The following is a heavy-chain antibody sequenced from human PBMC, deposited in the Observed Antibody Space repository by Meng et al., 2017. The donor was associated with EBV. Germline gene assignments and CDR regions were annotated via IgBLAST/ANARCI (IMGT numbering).Heavy chain of an antibody. Sequence: QLQLQESGPGLVQPSETLSLTCTVSGGSISSSSYYWGWIRQPPGKGLEWIGSIYYSGSTYYNPSLKSRVTISVDTSKNQFSLKLSAVTAADTAVYYCARVVATIFTNWFDPWGQGTLVTVSS. CDR2: IYYSGST. J-gene: IGHJ5*02. D-gene: IGHD5-12*01. CDR3: ARVVATIFTNWFDP. CDR1: GGSISSSSYY. V-gene: IGHV4-39*07.